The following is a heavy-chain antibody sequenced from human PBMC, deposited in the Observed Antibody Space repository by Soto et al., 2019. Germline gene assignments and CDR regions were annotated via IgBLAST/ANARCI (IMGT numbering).Heavy chain of an antibody. Sequence: PSETLSLTCAVSGGSISSGVYSGIWIRQPPGKGLEWIGYIYHSGSTYYNPSLKSRVTISVDRSKNQFSLKLSSVTAADTAVYYCARAVYYYDSSGYYWFDPWGQGTLVTVSS. CDR1: GGSISSGVYS. V-gene: IGHV4-30-2*01. J-gene: IGHJ5*02. D-gene: IGHD3-22*01. CDR2: IYHSGST. CDR3: ARAVYYYDSSGYYWFDP.